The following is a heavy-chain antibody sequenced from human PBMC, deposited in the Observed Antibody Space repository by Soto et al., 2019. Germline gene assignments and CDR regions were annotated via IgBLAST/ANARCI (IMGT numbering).Heavy chain of an antibody. D-gene: IGHD3-22*01. CDR1: GGTFSSYT. Sequence: QVQLVQSGAEVKKPGSSVKVSCKASGGTFSSYTISWVRQAPGQGLEWMGRIIPILGIANYAQKFQGRVTMPADKYTSTAYMELSSLRSEDTAVYYCARDFYYDSSGYYSWGQGTLVTVSS. CDR3: ARDFYYDSSGYYS. V-gene: IGHV1-69*08. J-gene: IGHJ4*02. CDR2: IIPILGIA.